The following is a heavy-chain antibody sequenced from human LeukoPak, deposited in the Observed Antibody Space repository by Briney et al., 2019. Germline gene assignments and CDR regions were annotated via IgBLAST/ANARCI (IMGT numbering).Heavy chain of an antibody. CDR3: ARVGYSYGLDYFDY. D-gene: IGHD5-18*01. V-gene: IGHV3-48*03. Sequence: GGSLRLSCGASGFTFSSYEMNRVRKAPGKGLEWVSYISSSGSTIYYSDSVKGRFTISRDNAKNSLYLQMNSLRAEDTAVYYCARVGYSYGLDYFDYWGQGTLVTVSS. J-gene: IGHJ4*02. CDR2: ISSSGSTI. CDR1: GFTFSSYE.